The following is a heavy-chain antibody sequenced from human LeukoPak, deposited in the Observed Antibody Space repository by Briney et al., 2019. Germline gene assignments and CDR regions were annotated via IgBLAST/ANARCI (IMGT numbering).Heavy chain of an antibody. D-gene: IGHD1-14*01. J-gene: IGHJ6*03. Sequence: PGGSLRLSCAASGFTFSSYAMSWVRQAPGKGLEWVSAISGSGGSTYYADSVKGRFTISRDNSKNTLCLQMNSLRAEDTAVYYCAKDFPILSTTQNYYYYMDVWGKGTTVTVSS. V-gene: IGHV3-23*01. CDR1: GFTFSSYA. CDR2: ISGSGGST. CDR3: AKDFPILSTTQNYYYYMDV.